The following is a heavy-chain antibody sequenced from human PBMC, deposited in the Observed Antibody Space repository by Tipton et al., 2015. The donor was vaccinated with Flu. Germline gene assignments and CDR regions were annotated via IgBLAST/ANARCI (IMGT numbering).Heavy chain of an antibody. CDR2: INHSGGT. D-gene: IGHD2-2*01. CDR1: GGSFSGNY. CDR3: ARDRWEYASGFDS. J-gene: IGHJ4*02. Sequence: TLSLTCAVYGGSFSGNYWSWIRQPPGKGLEWIGEINHSGGTNYNPSLKSRLTISVDTSKNQFSLKLTSVTAADTAVYYCARDRWEYASGFDSWGQGTLVTVSS. V-gene: IGHV4-34*01.